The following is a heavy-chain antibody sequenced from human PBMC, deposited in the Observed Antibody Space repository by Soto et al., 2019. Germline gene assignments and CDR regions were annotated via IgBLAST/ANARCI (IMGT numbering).Heavy chain of an antibody. Sequence: AGGALRLSCAASGFTFSSYAMSWVRQAPGKGLEWVSAISGSGISTYYADSVKGRFTISRDNSKNTLYLQMSSLRAEDTAVYYCAKEGEHSSGWANFDYWGQGTLVTVSS. D-gene: IGHD6-19*01. CDR1: GFTFSSYA. CDR2: ISGSGIST. V-gene: IGHV3-23*01. J-gene: IGHJ4*02. CDR3: AKEGEHSSGWANFDY.